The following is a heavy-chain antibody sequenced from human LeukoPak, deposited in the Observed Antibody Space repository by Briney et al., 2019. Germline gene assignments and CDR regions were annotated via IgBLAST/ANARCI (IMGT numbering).Heavy chain of an antibody. CDR3: AREGRWLRNYYCYYMDV. J-gene: IGHJ6*03. V-gene: IGHV4-61*02. CDR1: GGSISSGSYY. CDR2: IYTSGST. D-gene: IGHD5-12*01. Sequence: SETLSLTCTVSGGSISSGSYYWSWIRQPAGKGLEWIGRIYTSGSTNYSPSLKSRVTISVDTSKNQFSLKLSSVTAADTAVYYCAREGRWLRNYYCYYMDVWGKGTTVTISS.